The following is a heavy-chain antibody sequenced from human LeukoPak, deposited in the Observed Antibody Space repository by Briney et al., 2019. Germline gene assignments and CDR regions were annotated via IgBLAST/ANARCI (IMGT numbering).Heavy chain of an antibody. CDR2: IYPGDSDT. D-gene: IGHD3-16*01. CDR1: GYSFTNYW. V-gene: IGHV5-51*01. CDR3: AKGGDNSAFLFY. Sequence: GESLKISCKGSGYSFTNYWIGWVRRMPGRGLEWMGIIYPGDSDTRYSPSFQGQVTFSADKSVSTAYLQWSSLKASDTAMYYCAKGGDNSAFLFYWGQGTMVTVSS. J-gene: IGHJ4*02.